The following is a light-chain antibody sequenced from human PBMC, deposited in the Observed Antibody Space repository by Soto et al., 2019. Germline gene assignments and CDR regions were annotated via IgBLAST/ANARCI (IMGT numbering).Light chain of an antibody. Sequence: EIVLTQSPGTLSLSPGERATLSYRASQTVSRNNLVWYQQRPGQPPRLLIYGASSRATGIPDRFSGSGSGTDFSLTISRLQSEDFAVYYCQQYNNWPPWTFGQGTKVDI. V-gene: IGKV3-20*01. CDR1: QTVSRNN. J-gene: IGKJ1*01. CDR2: GAS. CDR3: QQYNNWPPWT.